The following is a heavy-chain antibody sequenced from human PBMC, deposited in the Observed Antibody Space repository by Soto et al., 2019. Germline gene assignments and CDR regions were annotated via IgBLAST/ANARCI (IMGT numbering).Heavy chain of an antibody. V-gene: IGHV4-4*02. CDR1: GGSISTSNW. D-gene: IGHD3-22*01. J-gene: IGHJ4*02. Sequence: QVQLQESGPGLVKPSGTLSLTCVVSGGSISTSNWWTWVRQPPGKGLEWIAEIHHSGSTNYSPSHESRVVISIDKSREHVYLNLNSVTAADTAKYYCASWSVYYYGAWCGWDDWGQGALVTVSS. CDR2: IHHSGST. CDR3: ASWSVYYYGAWCGWDD.